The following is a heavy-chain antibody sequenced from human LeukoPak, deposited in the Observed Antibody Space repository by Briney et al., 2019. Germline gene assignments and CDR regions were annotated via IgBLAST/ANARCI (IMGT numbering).Heavy chain of an antibody. CDR3: AKKDGTSDYYFYMDV. J-gene: IGHJ6*03. Sequence: PGGSLRLSCATSGFTFSTYAMTWVRQAPGRGLEWVSAITGSGGSTYYADSVKGRFTISRDNSQNTLYLQMSSLRADDTAIYYCAKKDGTSDYYFYMDVWGKGTTVTVSS. CDR1: GFTFSTYA. V-gene: IGHV3-23*01. CDR2: ITGSGGST. D-gene: IGHD1-1*01.